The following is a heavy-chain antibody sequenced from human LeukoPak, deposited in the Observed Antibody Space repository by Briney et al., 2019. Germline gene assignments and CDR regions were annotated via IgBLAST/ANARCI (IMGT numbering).Heavy chain of an antibody. CDR2: ISAYNGNT. CDR3: AREYGSGSYYILDY. CDR1: GYTFTSYG. J-gene: IGHJ4*02. V-gene: IGHV1-18*01. D-gene: IGHD3-10*01. Sequence: ASVKVSCKASGYTFTSYGISWVRQAPGQGLEWMGWISAYNGNTNYAQKLQGRVTMTTDTSTSTAYMELRSLRSADTAVYYCAREYGSGSYYILDYWGQGTLVTVSS.